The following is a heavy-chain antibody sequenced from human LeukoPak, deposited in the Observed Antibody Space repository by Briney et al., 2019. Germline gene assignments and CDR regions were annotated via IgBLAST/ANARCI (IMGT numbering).Heavy chain of an antibody. J-gene: IGHJ3*02. D-gene: IGHD2-2*01. V-gene: IGHV3-74*01. CDR1: GFTVSSNY. CDR2: INTDGSST. Sequence: PGGSLRLSCAASGFTVSSNYMSWVRQAPGKGLVWVSRINTDGSSTSYADSVKGRFTISRDNAKNTLYLQMNSLRAEDTAVYYCARVLGYCSSTSCYPDAFDIWGQGTMVTVSS. CDR3: ARVLGYCSSTSCYPDAFDI.